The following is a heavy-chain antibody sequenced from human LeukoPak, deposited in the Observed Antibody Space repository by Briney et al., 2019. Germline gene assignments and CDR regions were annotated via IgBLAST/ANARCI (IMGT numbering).Heavy chain of an antibody. CDR2: ISGSGVST. Sequence: GGSLRLSCAASGFTFSSYAMSWVRQAPGKGLEWVSSISGSGVSTYYADSVKGRFTISRDNSKNTLYLEMNSLRAEDTAVYYCAKDEPDIVVVVTHYWGQGTLVTVSS. J-gene: IGHJ4*02. CDR1: GFTFSSYA. CDR3: AKDEPDIVVVVTHY. V-gene: IGHV3-23*01. D-gene: IGHD2-15*01.